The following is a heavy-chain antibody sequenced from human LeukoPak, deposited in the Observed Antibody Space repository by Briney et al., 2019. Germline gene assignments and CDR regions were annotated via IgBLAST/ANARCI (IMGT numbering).Heavy chain of an antibody. D-gene: IGHD5-24*01. V-gene: IGHV3-21*01. Sequence: PGGSLRLSCAASGFTFSSYSMNWVRQAPGKGLEWVSSISSSSSYIYYADSVKGRFTISRDNAKNSLYPQMNSLRAEDTAVYYCARGGDGLEDYYYYMDVWGKGTTVTVSS. CDR1: GFTFSSYS. CDR2: ISSSSSYI. J-gene: IGHJ6*03. CDR3: ARGGDGLEDYYYYMDV.